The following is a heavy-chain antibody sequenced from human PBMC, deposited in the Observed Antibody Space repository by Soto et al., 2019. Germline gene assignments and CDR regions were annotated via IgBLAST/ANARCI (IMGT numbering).Heavy chain of an antibody. D-gene: IGHD6-19*01. Sequence: GGSLRLSCAASGFTFSSYAMKWVRQAPGKGLEWVSSLSGSGGSTYYADSVEARFTISRDNSENTLYLQMNSLRAEDTAVYYCAKGYSSGPAHWGQGTLVTVSS. CDR2: LSGSGGST. CDR3: AKGYSSGPAH. J-gene: IGHJ4*02. V-gene: IGHV3-23*01. CDR1: GFTFSSYA.